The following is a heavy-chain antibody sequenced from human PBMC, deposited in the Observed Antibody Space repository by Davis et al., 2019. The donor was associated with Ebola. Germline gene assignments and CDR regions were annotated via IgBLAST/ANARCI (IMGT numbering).Heavy chain of an antibody. D-gene: IGHD6-19*01. Sequence: SETLSLTCTVSGGSISSYYWSWIRQPPGKGLEWIGYIYYSGSTNYNPSLKSRVTISVDTSKNQFSLKLSSVTAADTAVYYCARVKVYSSGWGYFDYWGQGTLVTVSS. CDR3: ARVKVYSSGWGYFDY. CDR1: GGSISSYY. J-gene: IGHJ4*02. CDR2: IYYSGST. V-gene: IGHV4-59*08.